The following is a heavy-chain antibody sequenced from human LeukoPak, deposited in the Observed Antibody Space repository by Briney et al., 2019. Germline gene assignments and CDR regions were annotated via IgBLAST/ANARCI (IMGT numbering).Heavy chain of an antibody. CDR1: GGSISSYY. Sequence: PSETLSLTCTVSGGSISSYYWSWIRQPPGKGLEWIGYIYYSGSTYYNPSLKSRVTISVDTSKNQFSLKLSSVTAADTAVYYCARRVRVGATTWWPGDRRAPNYFDYWGQGTLVTVSS. J-gene: IGHJ4*02. CDR2: IYYSGST. V-gene: IGHV4-59*12. D-gene: IGHD1-26*01. CDR3: ARRVRVGATTWWPGDRRAPNYFDY.